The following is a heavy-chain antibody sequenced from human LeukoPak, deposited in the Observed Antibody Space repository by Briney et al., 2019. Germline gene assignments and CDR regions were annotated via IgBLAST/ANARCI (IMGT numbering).Heavy chain of an antibody. CDR2: INPHSGGT. CDR1: GYTFTGYY. D-gene: IGHD2-15*01. J-gene: IGHJ4*02. CDR3: ARIACSGGSCYLDY. V-gene: IGHV1-2*02. Sequence: ASVKVSCKASGYTFTGYYLHWVRQAPGQGLEWMGWINPHSGGTNYAQKFQGRVTMTRDTSISTAYMELSRLRSDDTAVYYCARIACSGGSCYLDYWGQGTLVTVSS.